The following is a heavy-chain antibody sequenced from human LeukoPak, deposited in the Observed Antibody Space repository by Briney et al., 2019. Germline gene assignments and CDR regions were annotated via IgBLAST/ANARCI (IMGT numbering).Heavy chain of an antibody. D-gene: IGHD3-22*01. CDR3: ARFNYDSSGYYFGYFDY. CDR1: GYTLTDYY. Sequence: ASVKVSCKASGYTLTDYYMHWVRQAPGQGLEWMGIINPSGGSTSYAQKFQGRVTMTRDTSTSTVYMELSSLRSEDTAVYYCARFNYDSSGYYFGYFDYWGQGTLVTVSS. V-gene: IGHV1-46*01. CDR2: INPSGGST. J-gene: IGHJ4*02.